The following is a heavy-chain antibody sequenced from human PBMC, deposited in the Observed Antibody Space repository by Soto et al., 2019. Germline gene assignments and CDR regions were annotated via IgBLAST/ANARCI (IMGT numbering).Heavy chain of an antibody. V-gene: IGHV3-11*01. CDR3: ARAYSDAFDI. D-gene: IGHD2-15*01. Sequence: GGSLRLSCAASGLTFRDYYMTWIRQAPGKGLEWVSYISSSGTGIYYPDSVRGRFTISRDNAKNSLYLQMSSLRAEDTAVYYCARAYSDAFDIWGQGTMVTVSS. J-gene: IGHJ3*02. CDR1: GLTFRDYY. CDR2: ISSSGTGI.